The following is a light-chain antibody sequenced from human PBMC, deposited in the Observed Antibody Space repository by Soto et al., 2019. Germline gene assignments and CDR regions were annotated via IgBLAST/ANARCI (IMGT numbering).Light chain of an antibody. V-gene: IGKV3D-15*01. Sequence: EIVITQSPATLSVSPGERATLSCRASQSVNSHLVWYQQKPGQAPRLVIYGASTRATGIPARFSGSGSGTEFTLTISSLQSEDFAVYYCQQYLDWPPWTLGQGTKVDIK. CDR1: QSVNSH. CDR2: GAS. CDR3: QQYLDWPPWT. J-gene: IGKJ1*01.